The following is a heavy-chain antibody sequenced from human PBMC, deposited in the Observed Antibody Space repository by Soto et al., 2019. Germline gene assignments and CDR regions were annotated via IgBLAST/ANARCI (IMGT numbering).Heavy chain of an antibody. CDR2: ISSSSSYI. V-gene: IGHV3-21*01. J-gene: IGHJ4*02. Sequence: GGSLRLSCAASGFTFSSYSMNWVRQAPGKGLEWVSSISSSSSYIYYADSVKGRFTISRDNAKNSLYLQMNSLRAEDTAVYYCARAVDTAMEPSLFWGQGTLVTVS. CDR1: GFTFSSYS. CDR3: ARAVDTAMEPSLF. D-gene: IGHD5-18*01.